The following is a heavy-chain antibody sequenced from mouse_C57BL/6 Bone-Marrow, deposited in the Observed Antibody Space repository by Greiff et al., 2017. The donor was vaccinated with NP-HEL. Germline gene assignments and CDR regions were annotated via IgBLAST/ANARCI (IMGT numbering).Heavy chain of an antibody. Sequence: QVQLKQSGAELARPGASVKLSCKASGYTFTSYGISWVKQRTGQGLEWIGEIYPRSGNTYYNEKFKGKATLTADKSSSTAYMELRSLTSEDSAVYFCARGYGSGFAYWGQGTLVTVSA. V-gene: IGHV1-81*01. D-gene: IGHD1-1*01. CDR2: IYPRSGNT. J-gene: IGHJ3*01. CDR3: ARGYGSGFAY. CDR1: GYTFTSYG.